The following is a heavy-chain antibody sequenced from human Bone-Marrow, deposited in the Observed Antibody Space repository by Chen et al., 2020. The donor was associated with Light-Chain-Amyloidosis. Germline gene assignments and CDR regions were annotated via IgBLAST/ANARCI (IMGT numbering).Heavy chain of an antibody. CDR2: IYPDDSDA. CDR1: GYTLPNYW. D-gene: IGHD5-12*01. CDR3: ARRRDGYNFDY. Sequence: EVQLEQSEPEVKKPGEYLKISCKGSGYTLPNYWIGWVRQMPGKGLEWMGVIYPDDSDARYSPSFEGQVTISADKSITTAYLQWRSLKASDTAMYYCARRRDGYNFDYWGQGTLVTVSS. J-gene: IGHJ4*02. V-gene: IGHV5-51*01.